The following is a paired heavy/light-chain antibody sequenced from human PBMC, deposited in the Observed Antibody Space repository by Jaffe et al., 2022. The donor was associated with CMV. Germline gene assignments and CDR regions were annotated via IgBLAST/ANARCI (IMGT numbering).Heavy chain of an antibody. J-gene: IGHJ5*01. V-gene: IGHV3-48*02. CDR3: AKGRDYYGSDYFDS. D-gene: IGHD3-10*01. CDR1: GFTFPSYS. CDR2: ISGGSSDSII. Sequence: RLVESGGGLVHPGGSLRLSCAASGFTFPSYSMNWVRQAPGKGLEWLAFISGGSSDSIIYYADSLKGRFTISRDNAKNSLFLQMNSLRDEDTAMYYCAKGRDYYGSDYFDSWGQGTLVTVSS.
Light chain of an antibody. J-gene: IGKJ4*01. Sequence: EIVMTQSPATLSVSPGERATLSCRASQTISSDLAWYQQKPGQAPRLLIWHASIRATGIPARFSGSGSGTEFTLTISSLQSEDFAIYYCQQYNNWPPLTFGGGTKLEIK. V-gene: IGKV3-15*01. CDR2: HAS. CDR3: QQYNNWPPLT. CDR1: QTISSD.